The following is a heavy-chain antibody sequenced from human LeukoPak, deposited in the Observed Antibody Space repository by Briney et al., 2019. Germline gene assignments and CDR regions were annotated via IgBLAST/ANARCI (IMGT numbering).Heavy chain of an antibody. J-gene: IGHJ3*02. CDR1: GYTFTGYY. Sequence: GASVKVSCKASGYTFTGYYMHWVRQAPGQGLEWTGWINPNSGGTNYAQKFQGRVTMTRDTSISTAYMELSRLRSDDTAVYYCARGTEYNWNDSPIWGQGTMVTVSS. CDR3: ARGTEYNWNDSPI. D-gene: IGHD1-1*01. V-gene: IGHV1-2*02. CDR2: INPNSGGT.